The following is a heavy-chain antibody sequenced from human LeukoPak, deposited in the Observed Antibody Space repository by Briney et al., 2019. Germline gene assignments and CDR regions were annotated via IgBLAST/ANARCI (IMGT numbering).Heavy chain of an antibody. CDR3: AREKRLVVVPAARSTFDY. V-gene: IGHV4-34*01. D-gene: IGHD2-2*01. J-gene: IGHJ4*02. CDR1: GGSFSGYY. CDR2: INHSGST. Sequence: PSETLSLTCAVYGGSFSGYYWSWIRQPPGKGLEWIGEINHSGSTNYNPSLKSRVTISVDTSKNQFSLKLSSVTAADTAVYYCAREKRLVVVPAARSTFDYWGQGTLVTVSS.